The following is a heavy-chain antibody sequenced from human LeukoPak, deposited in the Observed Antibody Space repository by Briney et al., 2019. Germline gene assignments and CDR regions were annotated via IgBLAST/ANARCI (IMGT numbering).Heavy chain of an antibody. Sequence: EASVKVSCKASGYTFTGYYMHWVRQATGQGLEWMGWMDPNSGNTGYAQKFQGRVTMTRNTSISTAYMELSSLRSEDTAVYYCARGAPVRWYDFWSGYPLNSNWFDPWGQGTLVTVSS. CDR1: GYTFTGYY. D-gene: IGHD3-3*01. CDR2: MDPNSGNT. CDR3: ARGAPVRWYDFWSGYPLNSNWFDP. J-gene: IGHJ5*02. V-gene: IGHV1-8*02.